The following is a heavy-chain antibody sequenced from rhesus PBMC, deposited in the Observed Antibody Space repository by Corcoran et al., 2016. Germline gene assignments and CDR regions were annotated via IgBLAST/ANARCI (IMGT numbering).Heavy chain of an antibody. CDR2: IYGSGGGT. CDR1: GGSISDDYY. CDR3: ARDGQRLVRMGCDVDL. D-gene: IGHD6-31*01. V-gene: IGHV4-106*01. J-gene: IGHJ2*01. Sequence: QVQLQGSGPGLVKPSETLDLTCAVSGGSISDDYYWSWIRQPPGKGLEWIGDIYGSGGGTNYNPSLKNRVTISIDTSKNQFSLKLSSVTAADAAVYYCARDGQRLVRMGCDVDLWVPGTPITIS.